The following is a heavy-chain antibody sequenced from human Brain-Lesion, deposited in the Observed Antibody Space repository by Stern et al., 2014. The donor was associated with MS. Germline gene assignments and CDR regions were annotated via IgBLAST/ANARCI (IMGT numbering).Heavy chain of an antibody. CDR3: ARFPASRPHVFDS. Sequence: QVQLQESGPGLVKPSGTLSLICAVSGGSISSSNWWSWVRQSPGKGLEWIGESDHSGSTIYNPSLKSRVTVSVDKSKNRFSLNLRSVPAADTAVYFCARFPASRPHVFDSWGQGTLVTVSS. V-gene: IGHV4-4*02. CDR1: GGSISSSNW. CDR2: SDHSGST. J-gene: IGHJ4*02. D-gene: IGHD6-13*01.